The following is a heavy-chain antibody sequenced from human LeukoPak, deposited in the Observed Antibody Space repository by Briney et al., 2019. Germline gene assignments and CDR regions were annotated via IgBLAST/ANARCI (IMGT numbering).Heavy chain of an antibody. CDR1: GFTFSGSA. CDR2: IRSKANSYAT. Sequence: GGSLRLSCAASGFTFSGSAMHWVRQASGKGLEWGGRIRSKANSYATAYAASVKGRFTISRDDSKNTAYLLMNSLKTEDTAVYYCTRLPNYGDNWFDPWGQGTLVTVSS. D-gene: IGHD3-16*01. J-gene: IGHJ5*02. V-gene: IGHV3-73*01. CDR3: TRLPNYGDNWFDP.